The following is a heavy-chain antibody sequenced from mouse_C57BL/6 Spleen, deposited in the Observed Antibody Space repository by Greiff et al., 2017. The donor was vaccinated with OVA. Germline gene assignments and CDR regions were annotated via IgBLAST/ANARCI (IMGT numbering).Heavy chain of an antibody. CDR3: AREVRDYYAMDY. D-gene: IGHD2-2*01. J-gene: IGHJ4*01. CDR2: IYPGSGNT. V-gene: IGHV1-66*01. CDR1: GYSFTSYY. Sequence: VQLQQSGPELVKPGASVKISCKASGYSFTSYYIHWVKQRPGQGLEWIGWIYPGSGNTKYNEKFKGKATLTADTSSSTAYMQLSSLTSEDSAVYYCAREVRDYYAMDYWGQGTSVTVSS.